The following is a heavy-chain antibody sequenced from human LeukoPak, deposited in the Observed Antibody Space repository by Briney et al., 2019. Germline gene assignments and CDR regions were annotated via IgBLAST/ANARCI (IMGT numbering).Heavy chain of an antibody. J-gene: IGHJ4*02. CDR1: GFTFSSYA. CDR2: ISGSGGST. CDR3: ARDPLGLWFGELPIDY. Sequence: GGSLRLSCAASGFTFSSYAMSWVRQAPGKGLEWVSAISGSGGSTYYADSVKGRFTISRGNSKNTLYLQMNSLRAEDTAVYYCARDPLGLWFGELPIDYWGQGTLVTVSS. D-gene: IGHD3-10*01. V-gene: IGHV3-23*01.